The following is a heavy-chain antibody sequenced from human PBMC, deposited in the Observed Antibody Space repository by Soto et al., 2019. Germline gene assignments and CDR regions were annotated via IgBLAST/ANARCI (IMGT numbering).Heavy chain of an antibody. Sequence: ASVKVSCKASGYTFTGYYMHWVRQAPGQGLEWMGWINPNSGGTNYAQKFQGWVTMTRDTSISTAYMELSRLRSDDTAVYYCATNSGSESKHYYYYGMDVWGQGTTVTVSS. CDR2: INPNSGGT. CDR1: GYTFTGYY. V-gene: IGHV1-2*04. CDR3: ATNSGSESKHYYYYGMDV. D-gene: IGHD1-26*01. J-gene: IGHJ6*02.